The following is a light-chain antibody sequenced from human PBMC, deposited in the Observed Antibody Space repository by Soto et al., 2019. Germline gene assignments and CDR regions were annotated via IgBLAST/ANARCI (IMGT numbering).Light chain of an antibody. CDR2: GAS. V-gene: IGKV3-20*01. Sequence: EIVLTQSPGTLSLPPGERATLSCRASQSVSSSYLAWYQQKPGQAPRLLIYGASSRATGIPDRFSGSGSGTDFTLTISRLEPEDFALFYCQYHGSSPITFGQGTRLEIK. CDR3: QYHGSSPIT. J-gene: IGKJ5*01. CDR1: QSVSSSY.